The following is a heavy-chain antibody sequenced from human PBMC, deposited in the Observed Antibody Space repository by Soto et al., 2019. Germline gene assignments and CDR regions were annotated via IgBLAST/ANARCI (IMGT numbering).Heavy chain of an antibody. CDR2: ISSNGDST. J-gene: IGHJ4*02. V-gene: IGHV3-64D*08. CDR1: GFTFNSYT. CDR3: VFSDLRAEAGSHFY. Sequence: GGSLRLSCSASGFTFNSYTMHWVRQAPGKGMEYVSAISSNGDSTYYADSVKGRFTISRDNSKNTLYLQMSSLRAEDTAVYYCVFSDLRAEAGSHFYWGQGTLVTVSS. D-gene: IGHD6-19*01.